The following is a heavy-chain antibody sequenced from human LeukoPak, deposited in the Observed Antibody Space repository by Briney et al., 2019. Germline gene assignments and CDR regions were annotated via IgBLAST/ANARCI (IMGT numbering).Heavy chain of an antibody. J-gene: IGHJ4*02. CDR1: GFTFSSYS. V-gene: IGHV3-48*01. Sequence: PGGSLRLSCAASGFTFSSYSMNWVRQAPGKGLEWVSYISSSSSTIYYADSVKGRFTISRDNSKNTLYLQMNSLRAEDTAVYYCARASGYSYGPLHFYYFDYWGQGTLVTVSS. D-gene: IGHD5-18*01. CDR3: ARASGYSYGPLHFYYFDY. CDR2: ISSSSSTI.